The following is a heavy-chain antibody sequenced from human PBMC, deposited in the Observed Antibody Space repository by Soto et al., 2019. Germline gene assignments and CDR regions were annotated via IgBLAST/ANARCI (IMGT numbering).Heavy chain of an antibody. CDR2: VYYTGIA. J-gene: IGHJ4*02. D-gene: IGHD5-12*01. CDR1: GGSLTSYY. CDR3: ARRIVPTETFDY. V-gene: IGHV4-59*08. Sequence: SETLSLTCTVSGGSLTSYYWSWIRQPPGKGLEWIGFVYYTGIARYNPSLKSRVTISVDTSKNQFSLKLTSVTAADTAIYYCARRIVPTETFDYWCPGPLVTVSS.